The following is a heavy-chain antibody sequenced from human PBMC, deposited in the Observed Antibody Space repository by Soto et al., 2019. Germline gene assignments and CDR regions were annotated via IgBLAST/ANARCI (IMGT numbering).Heavy chain of an antibody. V-gene: IGHV5-51*01. CDR2: IYPSDSDT. CDR1: GYTFTIYW. CDR3: ARPANTVADHFDL. Sequence: PGESLKISCQVSGYTFTIYWIGWVRQMPGKGLEWMGIIYPSDSDTRYSPSFQGQVTISADQSINTAYLQWDSLKASDTAIYYCARPANTVADHFDLWGQGTPVIFAS. D-gene: IGHD4-17*01. J-gene: IGHJ4*02.